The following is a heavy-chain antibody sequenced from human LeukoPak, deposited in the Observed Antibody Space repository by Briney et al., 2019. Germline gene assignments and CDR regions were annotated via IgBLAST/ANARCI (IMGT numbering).Heavy chain of an antibody. CDR3: ARENLAESGFDY. CDR1: GYTFTSYD. V-gene: IGHV1-8*01. CDR2: MNPNSGNT. J-gene: IGHJ4*02. D-gene: IGHD6-13*01. Sequence: GASVKVSCKASGYTFTSYDINWARQATGQGLEWMGWMNPNSGNTGYAQKFQGRVTMTRNTSISTAYMELSSLRSEDTAVYYCARENLAESGFDYWGQGTLVTVSS.